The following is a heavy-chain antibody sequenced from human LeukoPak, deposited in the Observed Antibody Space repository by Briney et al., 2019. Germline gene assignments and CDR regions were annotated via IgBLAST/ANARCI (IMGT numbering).Heavy chain of an antibody. V-gene: IGHV4-4*07. Sequence: SETLSLTCTVSGGSITSYYWSWIRQPAGKGLEWIGHIYTSGTTNYNPSLKSRVTMSVDTSKNQFSLKLSSVTAADTAVYYCARDRRIENQLLYHSRWFDPWGQGTLVTVSS. CDR3: ARDRRIENQLLYHSRWFDP. J-gene: IGHJ5*02. CDR2: IYTSGTT. D-gene: IGHD2-2*02. CDR1: GGSITSYY.